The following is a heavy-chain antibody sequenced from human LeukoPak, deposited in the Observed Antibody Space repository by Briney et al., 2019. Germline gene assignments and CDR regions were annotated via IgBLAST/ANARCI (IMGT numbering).Heavy chain of an antibody. V-gene: IGHV3-30*03. J-gene: IGHJ4*02. CDR1: GFTFSTYA. Sequence: GGSLRLSCAASGFTFSTYAMHWVRQAPGRGLEWVAVIPYDGSYKYYADSVKGRFSISRDNSKKTLYLQMSSLRDEDTAVYYCAGVSESGWYYFDYWGQGTLVTVSS. D-gene: IGHD6-19*01. CDR2: IPYDGSYK. CDR3: AGVSESGWYYFDY.